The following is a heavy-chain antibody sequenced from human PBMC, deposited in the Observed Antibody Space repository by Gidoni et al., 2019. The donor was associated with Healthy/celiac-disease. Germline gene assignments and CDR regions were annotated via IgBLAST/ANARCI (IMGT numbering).Heavy chain of an antibody. D-gene: IGHD7-27*01. V-gene: IGHV3-21*01. J-gene: IGHJ4*02. Sequence: EVQLVESGGGLVKPGGSLRLSCAASGFTFSSYSMNWVRQAPGKGLEWVSSISSSSSYIYYADSVKGRFTISRDNAKNSLHLQMNSLRAEDTAVYYCASYHWGSDYWGQGTLVTVSS. CDR3: ASYHWGSDY. CDR2: ISSSSSYI. CDR1: GFTFSSYS.